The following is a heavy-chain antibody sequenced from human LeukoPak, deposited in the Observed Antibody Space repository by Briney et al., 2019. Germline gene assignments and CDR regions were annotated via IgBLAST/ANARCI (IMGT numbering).Heavy chain of an antibody. Sequence: ASVKVSCKASGGTFSSYAISWVRQAPGQGFEWMGGIIPIFGTANYAQKFQGRVTITADGSTSTAYMELSSLRSEDTAVYYCARDYYDSFDYWGQGTLVTVSS. V-gene: IGHV1-69*13. CDR3: ARDYYDSFDY. D-gene: IGHD3-22*01. CDR1: GGTFSSYA. J-gene: IGHJ4*02. CDR2: IIPIFGTA.